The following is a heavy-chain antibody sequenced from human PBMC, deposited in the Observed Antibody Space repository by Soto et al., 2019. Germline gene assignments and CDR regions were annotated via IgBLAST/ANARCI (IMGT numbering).Heavy chain of an antibody. CDR2: ISYDGSNK. V-gene: IGHV3-30*18. CDR1: GFTFSSYG. J-gene: IGHJ6*02. Sequence: PGGSLRLSCAASGFTFSSYGMHWVRQAPGKGLEWVAVISYDGSNKYYADSVRGRFTISRDNSKNTLYLQMNSLRAEDTAVYYCAKSLVVVPAVRTEGRAYYYYYGMDVWGQGTTVTVSS. D-gene: IGHD2-2*01. CDR3: AKSLVVVPAVRTEGRAYYYYYGMDV.